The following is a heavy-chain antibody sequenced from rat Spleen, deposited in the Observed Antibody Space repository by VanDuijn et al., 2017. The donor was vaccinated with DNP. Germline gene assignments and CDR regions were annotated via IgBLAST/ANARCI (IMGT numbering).Heavy chain of an antibody. CDR3: ATRTIAALGAMDA. Sequence: EVQLVESGGGLIRPGRSLKLSCAASGFTFSDYYMAWVRQAPTKGLEWVATILYDGSRTYYRDSVKGRFTISSDNAQNTLYLQMDSLRSEDTATYYCATRTIAALGAMDAWGQGTSVTVSS. D-gene: IGHD1-2*01. V-gene: IGHV5S10*01. J-gene: IGHJ4*01. CDR1: GFTFSDYY. CDR2: ILYDGSRT.